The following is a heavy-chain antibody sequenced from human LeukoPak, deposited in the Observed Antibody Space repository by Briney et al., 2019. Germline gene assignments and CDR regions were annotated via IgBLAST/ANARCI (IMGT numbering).Heavy chain of an antibody. CDR2: IYYSGST. V-gene: IGHV4-39*01. Sequence: PSETLSLTCTVSGGSISSSSYYWGWIRQPPGKGLEWIGSIYYSGSTYYNPSLKSRVTISVDTSKNQFSLKLSSVTAADTAVYYCASPYSHCSSTSCQQGWFDPWGQGTLVTVSS. D-gene: IGHD2-2*01. J-gene: IGHJ5*02. CDR3: ASPYSHCSSTSCQQGWFDP. CDR1: GGSISSSSYY.